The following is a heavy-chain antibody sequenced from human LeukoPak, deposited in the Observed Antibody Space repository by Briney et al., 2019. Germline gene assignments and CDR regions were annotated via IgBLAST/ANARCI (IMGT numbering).Heavy chain of an antibody. V-gene: IGHV3-48*03. D-gene: IGHD6-13*01. CDR3: ARGPYSSNWYIDY. CDR2: ISRTGNSI. J-gene: IGHJ4*02. CDR1: GFSLTSYE. Sequence: TGGSLRVSCAASGFSLTSYELNWVRLAPGKGLEWISYISRTGNSIYYADSVKGRFTVSRDSAKNSLYLQMNSLRAEDTAVYYCARGPYSSNWYIDYCGQGTLVTVAS.